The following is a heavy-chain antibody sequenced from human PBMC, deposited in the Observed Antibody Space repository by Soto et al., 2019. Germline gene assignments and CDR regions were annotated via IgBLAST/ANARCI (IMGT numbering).Heavy chain of an antibody. CDR1: GFTFSNYA. D-gene: IGHD2-15*01. CDR3: AKGGASNTCIPTGFEP. J-gene: IGHJ5*02. CDR2: ITGNGVST. Sequence: GGSLRLSCAVSGFTFSNYAMAWVRQAPGKGLEYVSSITGNGVSTYYAHSVKGRFTISRDNSKNTLYVQMNSLTAEDTAIYYRAKGGASNTCIPTGFEPWGQGTLVTVPS. V-gene: IGHV3-23*01.